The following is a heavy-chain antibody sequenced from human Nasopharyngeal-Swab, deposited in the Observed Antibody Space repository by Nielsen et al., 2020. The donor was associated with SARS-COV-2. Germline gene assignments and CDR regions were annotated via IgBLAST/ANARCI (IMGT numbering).Heavy chain of an antibody. V-gene: IGHV4-59*01. CDR2: IYYSGST. Sequence: RQAPGKGLEWIGYIYYSGSTNYNPSLKSRVTISVGTSKNQFSLKLSSVTAADTAVYYCARDQRSGWFDAFDIWGQGTMVTVSS. CDR3: ARDQRSGWFDAFDI. J-gene: IGHJ3*02. D-gene: IGHD6-19*01.